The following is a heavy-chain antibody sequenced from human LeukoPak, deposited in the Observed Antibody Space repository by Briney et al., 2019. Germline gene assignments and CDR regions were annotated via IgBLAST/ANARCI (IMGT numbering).Heavy chain of an antibody. J-gene: IGHJ4*02. CDR2: ISSGSTNI. Sequence: PGGSLRLSCAASGFTFSNYILNWVRQAPGKGLEWVSSISSGSTNIYYTGLVRGRFTISRDNAKNSLYLQMNSLRAEDTAVYYCARMHRYGRCWGQGTLVTVSS. CDR3: ARMHRYGRC. CDR1: GFTFSNYI. D-gene: IGHD5-18*01. V-gene: IGHV3-21*01.